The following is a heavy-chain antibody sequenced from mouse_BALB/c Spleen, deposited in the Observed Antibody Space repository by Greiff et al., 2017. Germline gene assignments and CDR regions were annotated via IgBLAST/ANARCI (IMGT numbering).Heavy chain of an antibody. V-gene: IGHV1-63*02. J-gene: IGHJ4*01. CDR2: IYPGGGYT. CDR1: GYTFTNYW. Sequence: VQVVESGAELVRPGTSVKISCKASGYTFTNYWLGWVKQRPGHGLEWIGDIYPGGGYTNYNEKFKGKATLTADTSSSTAYMQLSSLTSEDSAVYFCARCLYYAMDYWGQGTSVTVSS. CDR3: ARCLYYAMDY.